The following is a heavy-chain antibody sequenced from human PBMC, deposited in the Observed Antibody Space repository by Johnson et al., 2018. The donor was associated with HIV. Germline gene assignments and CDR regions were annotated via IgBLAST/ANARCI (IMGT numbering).Heavy chain of an antibody. CDR2: IYSGGST. V-gene: IGHV3-66*02. J-gene: IGHJ3*02. CDR3: ARDRGGYSYGYDSDAFDI. CDR1: GFTVSSNY. D-gene: IGHD5-18*01. Sequence: VQLVESGGGLVQPGGSLRLSCAASGFTVSSNYMSLVRQAPGKGLEWVSVIYSGGSTYYADSVKGRFTISRDNSKNTLYLQMNSLRAEDTAVYYCARDRGGYSYGYDSDAFDIWGQGTMVTVSS.